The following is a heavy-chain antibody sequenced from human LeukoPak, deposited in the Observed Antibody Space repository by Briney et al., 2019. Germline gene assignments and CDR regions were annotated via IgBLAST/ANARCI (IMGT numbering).Heavy chain of an antibody. CDR2: ISSGDSST. CDR3: AKCMSGSGVCLNFDS. Sequence: GGSLRLSCEASGFTFTTYAMSWVRQAPGKGLQWVSGISSGDSSTYYTDSVKGRFTISRDNSKNTLYLHINSLRAEDTAVYYCAKCMSGSGVCLNFDSWGQGILVTVSS. V-gene: IGHV3-23*01. CDR1: GFTFTTYA. D-gene: IGHD2-21*02. J-gene: IGHJ4*02.